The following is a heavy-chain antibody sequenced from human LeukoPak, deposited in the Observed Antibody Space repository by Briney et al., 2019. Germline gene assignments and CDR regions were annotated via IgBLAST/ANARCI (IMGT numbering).Heavy chain of an antibody. CDR1: GYSLTSYW. J-gene: IGHJ1*01. D-gene: IGHD3-10*01. CDR3: ATYAGSSSKYFQH. Sequence: GESLKISCLGSGYSLTSYWIGWVRQMPGKGLEWMGIIHPPDSDTRYSPSFQGQVTISADKSISTAYLHWSSLKASDTAIYYCATYAGSSSKYFQHWGQGTLVTVSS. CDR2: IHPPDSDT. V-gene: IGHV5-51*01.